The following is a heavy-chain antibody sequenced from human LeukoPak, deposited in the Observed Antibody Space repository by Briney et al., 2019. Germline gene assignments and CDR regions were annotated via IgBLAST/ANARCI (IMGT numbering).Heavy chain of an antibody. Sequence: GESLKISCKGSGYSFTSYWIGWVRQMPGKGLEWMGIIYPGDSDTRYSPSFQGQVIISADKSISTAYLQWSSLKASDTAMYYCARRDCSGGSCYLYFDYWGQGTLVTVSS. CDR2: IYPGDSDT. CDR1: GYSFTSYW. CDR3: ARRDCSGGSCYLYFDY. J-gene: IGHJ4*02. V-gene: IGHV5-51*01. D-gene: IGHD2-15*01.